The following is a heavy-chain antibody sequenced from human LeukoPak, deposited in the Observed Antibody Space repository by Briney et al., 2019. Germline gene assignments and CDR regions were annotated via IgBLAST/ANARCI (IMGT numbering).Heavy chain of an antibody. V-gene: IGHV1-2*02. D-gene: IGHD1-7*01. CDR2: INPNSGGT. CDR3: ARDGTGTDYYYYGMDV. CDR1: GYTFTGYY. Sequence: ASVKVSCKASGYTFTGYYMHWVRQAPGQGLEWMGWINPNSGGTNYAQKLQGRVTMTTDTSTSTAYMELRSLRSDDTAVYYCARDGTGTDYYYYGMDVWGQGTTVTVSS. J-gene: IGHJ6*02.